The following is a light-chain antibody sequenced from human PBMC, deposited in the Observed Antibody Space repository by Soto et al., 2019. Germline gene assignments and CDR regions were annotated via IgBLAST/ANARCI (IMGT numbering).Light chain of an antibody. CDR3: QQYNSYTWT. CDR1: QSISSW. CDR2: KAS. Sequence: DIQMTQSPSTLSASVGDRVTITCRASQSISSWLAWYQQKPGKAPKLLIYKASSLESGVPSRFSGSGSGTEFTLTISSLKNDDFATYYCQQYNSYTWTFGQGTKVDIK. J-gene: IGKJ1*01. V-gene: IGKV1-5*03.